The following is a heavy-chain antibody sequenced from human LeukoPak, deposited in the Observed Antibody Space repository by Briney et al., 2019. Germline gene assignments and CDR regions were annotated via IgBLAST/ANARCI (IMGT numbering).Heavy chain of an antibody. Sequence: GRSLRLSCAASGFTFSSYGMHWVRQAPGKGLEWVAVISYAGKNKFYADSVKGRFTISRDNSKNTLYVQMNSLRAEDTAVYYCARRAGDYSHPYDYWGQGILVTVSS. J-gene: IGHJ4*02. CDR3: ARRAGDYSHPYDY. D-gene: IGHD3-22*01. CDR2: ISYAGKNK. CDR1: GFTFSSYG. V-gene: IGHV3-30*03.